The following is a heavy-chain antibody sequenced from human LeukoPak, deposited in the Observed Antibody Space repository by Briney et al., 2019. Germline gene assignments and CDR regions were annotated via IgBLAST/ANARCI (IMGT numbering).Heavy chain of an antibody. D-gene: IGHD4-17*01. CDR1: GYTFTSYG. V-gene: IGHV1-18*01. Sequence: ASVKVSCKASGYTFTSYGISWVRQAPGQGLEWMGWISAYNGNTNYAQKLQGRVTITADKSTSTAYMELSSLRSEDTAVYYCARSDYGDNWFDPWGQGTLVTVSS. J-gene: IGHJ5*02. CDR3: ARSDYGDNWFDP. CDR2: ISAYNGNT.